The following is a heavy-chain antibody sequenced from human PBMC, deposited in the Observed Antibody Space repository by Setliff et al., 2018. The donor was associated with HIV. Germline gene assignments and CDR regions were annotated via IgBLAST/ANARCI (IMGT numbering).Heavy chain of an antibody. Sequence: GESLKISCAASGFTFSNYAMSWVRQAPGKGLEWVSGISGSAGTTYYADSVKGRFTISRDNSKNTLYLQMNSLRAEDTAVYYCAKDHATSSWFTALLDYWGQGALVTVPQ. CDR3: AKDHATSSWFTALLDY. J-gene: IGHJ4*02. CDR1: GFTFSNYA. CDR2: ISGSAGTT. D-gene: IGHD6-13*01. V-gene: IGHV3-23*01.